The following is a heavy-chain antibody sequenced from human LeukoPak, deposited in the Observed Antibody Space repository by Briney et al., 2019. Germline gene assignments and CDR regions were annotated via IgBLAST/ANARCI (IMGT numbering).Heavy chain of an antibody. CDR2: IYYSGST. V-gene: IGHV4-59*01. CDR3: ARGGFGELPPYYFDY. CDR1: GGSISSYY. Sequence: PSETLSLTCTVSGGSISSYYWSWIRQPPGKGLEWIGYIYYSGSTNYNPSLKSRVTISVDTSKNQFSLKLSSVTAADTAVYYCARGGFGELPPYYFDYWGQGTLVTVSS. J-gene: IGHJ4*02. D-gene: IGHD3-10*01.